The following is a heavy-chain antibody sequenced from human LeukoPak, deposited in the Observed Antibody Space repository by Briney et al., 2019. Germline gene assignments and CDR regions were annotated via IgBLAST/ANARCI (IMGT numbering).Heavy chain of an antibody. CDR1: GFTFSSYE. J-gene: IGHJ3*02. V-gene: IGHV3-48*03. D-gene: IGHD3-10*01. CDR3: ARDPSKYYGSGGSYDAFDI. CDR2: ISSSGSTI. Sequence: AGGSLRLSCAASGFTFSSYEMNWVRQAPGKGLEWVSYISSSGSTIYYADSVKGRFTISRDNAKNSLYLQMNSLRAEDTAVYYCARDPSKYYGSGGSYDAFDIWGQGTMVTVSS.